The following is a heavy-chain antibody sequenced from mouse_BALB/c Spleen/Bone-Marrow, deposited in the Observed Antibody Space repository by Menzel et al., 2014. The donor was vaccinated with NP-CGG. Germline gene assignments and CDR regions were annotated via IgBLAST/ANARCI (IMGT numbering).Heavy chain of an antibody. CDR1: GFNIKDTY. D-gene: IGHD4-1*01. J-gene: IGHJ4*01. CDR3: ARWEYYAMDY. Sequence: VQLKESGAELVKPGASVKLSCTASGFNIKDTYMHWVKQRPEQGLEWIGRIDLANGNTKYDPKFQGKATITADTSSNTASLQLSSLTSEDTGVYYCARWEYYAMDYWGQGTSVTVSS. V-gene: IGHV14-3*02. CDR2: IDLANGNT.